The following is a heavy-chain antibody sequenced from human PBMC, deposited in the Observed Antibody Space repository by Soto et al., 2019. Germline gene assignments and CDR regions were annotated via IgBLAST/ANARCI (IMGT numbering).Heavy chain of an antibody. CDR3: ARDDGSEDFDY. V-gene: IGHV3-48*01. D-gene: IGHD3-10*01. J-gene: IGHJ4*02. Sequence: PGGSLRLSCAASGFTFSSYSMNWVRQAPGKGREWVSYISSSSSTIYYADYVKGRFTISRDNAKNSLYLQMNSLRAEDTAVYYCARDDGSEDFDYWGQGTLVTVSS. CDR1: GFTFSSYS. CDR2: ISSSSSTI.